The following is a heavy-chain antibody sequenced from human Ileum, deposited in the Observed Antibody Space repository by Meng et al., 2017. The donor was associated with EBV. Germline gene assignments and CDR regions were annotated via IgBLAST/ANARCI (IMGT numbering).Heavy chain of an antibody. CDR2: IYGQGDK. D-gene: IGHD6-13*01. CDR1: GFSLSTSGVG. V-gene: IGHV2-5*01. J-gene: IGHJ5*01. Sequence: QITLKVSAPMVVKPTQTLTLTCTFSGFSLSTSGVGVGWIRQPPGKALEWLAMIYGQGDKHYSPSLTSRLTITKDTSKNQVVLTMTNMDSVDTATYYCALRPRQLLRGWFDSWGQGALVTVSS. CDR3: ALRPRQLLRGWFDS.